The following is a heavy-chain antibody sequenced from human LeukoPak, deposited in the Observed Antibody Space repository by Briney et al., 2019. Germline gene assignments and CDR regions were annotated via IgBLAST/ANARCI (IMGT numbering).Heavy chain of an antibody. D-gene: IGHD5-12*01. CDR3: ARSAYSSYVARKPYYSAD. V-gene: IGHV3-21*01. CDR2: ISSSSSYM. CDR1: RFAPTRVA. Sequence: GGSLRLSCAASRFAPTRVAMDSGRQAPGKGLEWVSSISSSSSYMYYADSVRGRFTISRDNSKDSLYLQMKSLRAEDTAVYYCARSAYSSYVARKPYYSADWGPGTLVTVSS. J-gene: IGHJ4*02.